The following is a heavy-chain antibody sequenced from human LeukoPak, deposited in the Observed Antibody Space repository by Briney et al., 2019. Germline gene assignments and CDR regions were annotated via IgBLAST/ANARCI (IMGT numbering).Heavy chain of an antibody. D-gene: IGHD2-8*01. CDR3: AKGHCTNGICWLD. V-gene: IGHV3-30*02. Sequence: GGSLRLSCAASGFTFSSYGMHWVRQAPGKGLEWVAFIRYDGSNKYYADSVKGRFTISRDNSKNTLHLQMNSLRAEDTAVYYCAKGHCTNGICWLDWGQGTLVTVSS. J-gene: IGHJ4*02. CDR1: GFTFSSYG. CDR2: IRYDGSNK.